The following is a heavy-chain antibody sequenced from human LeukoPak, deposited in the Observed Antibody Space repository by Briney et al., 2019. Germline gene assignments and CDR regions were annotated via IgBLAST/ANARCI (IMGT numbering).Heavy chain of an antibody. Sequence: GGSLRLSCVPSGFSFSNYAMSWVRQAPGKGLEWVSSISGSGGSTHYVDSVKGRFTISRDKTKNTLYLQMNSLRAEDTAVYYCAKGSYYDASGYYREYYFDSWGQGTLVTVSS. D-gene: IGHD3-22*01. J-gene: IGHJ4*02. CDR3: AKGSYYDASGYYREYYFDS. V-gene: IGHV3-23*01. CDR1: GFSFSNYA. CDR2: ISGSGGST.